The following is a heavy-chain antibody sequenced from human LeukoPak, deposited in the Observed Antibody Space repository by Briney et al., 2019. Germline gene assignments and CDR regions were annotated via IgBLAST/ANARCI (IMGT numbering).Heavy chain of an antibody. D-gene: IGHD5-24*01. J-gene: IGHJ4*02. V-gene: IGHV1-69*04. CDR1: GGTFSSYA. CDR3: ARSQMATAYFDY. CDR2: ILPILGIA. Sequence: ASVKVSCKASGGTFSSYAISWVRQAPGQGLEWMGRILPILGIANYAQKFQGRVTITADKSTSTAYMELSSLRSEDTAVYYCARSQMATAYFDYWGQGTLVTVSS.